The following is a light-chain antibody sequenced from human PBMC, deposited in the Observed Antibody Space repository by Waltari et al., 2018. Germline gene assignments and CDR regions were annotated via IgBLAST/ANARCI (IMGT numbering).Light chain of an antibody. J-gene: IGLJ1*01. CDR3: SSYTSTYL. CDR1: SSDVGDYKY. Sequence: QSALTQPASVSGSPGQSITISCTETSSDVGDYKYVSWYQQHPGKLPKLMLYDVSKRPSGVSKRFSGSKSGNTASLTISGLQAEDEADYFCSSYTSTYLFGTATKVTVL. V-gene: IGLV2-14*03. CDR2: DVS.